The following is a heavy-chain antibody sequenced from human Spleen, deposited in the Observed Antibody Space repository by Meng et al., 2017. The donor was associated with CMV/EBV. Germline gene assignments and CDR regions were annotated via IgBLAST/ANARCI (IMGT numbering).Heavy chain of an antibody. Sequence: SVKVSCKASGGTFSSYAITWVRQAPGQGLEWMGGIIPIFGTINYAQKFQGRVTITADRSTSTAFMELTSLTSEDTAVYYCARSRGLSITPSRPPTYGMDVWGQGALVTVSS. J-gene: IGHJ6*02. D-gene: IGHD2-15*01. CDR3: ARSRGLSITPSRPPTYGMDV. V-gene: IGHV1-69*06. CDR2: IIPIFGTI. CDR1: GGTFSSYA.